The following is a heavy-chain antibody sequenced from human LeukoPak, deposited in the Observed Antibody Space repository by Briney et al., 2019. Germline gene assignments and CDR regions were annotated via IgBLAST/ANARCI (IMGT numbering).Heavy chain of an antibody. J-gene: IGHJ4*02. CDR1: GFTVSSNY. D-gene: IGHD1-26*01. CDR3: ASSSGGYYYFDY. CDR2: IYSGGST. Sequence: GGSLRLSCAASGFTVSSNYMSWVRQAPGKGLEWVSVIYSGGSTYYADSVKGRFTISRDNSKNTLYLQMNSLRAEDTAVYYCASSSGGYYYFDYWGQGILVTVSS. V-gene: IGHV3-53*01.